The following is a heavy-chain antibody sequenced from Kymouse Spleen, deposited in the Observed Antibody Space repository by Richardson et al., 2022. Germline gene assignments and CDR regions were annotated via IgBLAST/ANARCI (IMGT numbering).Heavy chain of an antibody. CDR1: GFTFSSYW. J-gene: IGHJ6*02. D-gene: IGHD3-10*01. CDR3: ARDGRGYSYGSGSYSPTTTTTVWTS. V-gene: IGHV3-7*01. CDR2: IKQDGSEK. Sequence: EVQLVESGGGLVQPGGSLRLSCAASGFTFSSYWMSWVRQAPGKGLEWVANIKQDGSEKYYVDSVKGRFTISRDNAKNSLYLQMNSLRAEDTAVYYCARDGRGYSYGSGSYSPTTTTTVWTSGAKGPRSPSPQ.